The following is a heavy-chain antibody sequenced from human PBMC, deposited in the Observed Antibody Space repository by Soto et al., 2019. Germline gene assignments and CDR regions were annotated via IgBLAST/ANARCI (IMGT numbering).Heavy chain of an antibody. Sequence: QVQLVESGGGVVQPGRSLRLSCAASGFTFSTYGMHWVRQAPGRGLEWVAFISYDGSNKYYADSVKGRFTISRDNSKNTLYLEMNSLRAEETAMYYCAKEGGSCSWGQGTLVSVSS. CDR2: ISYDGSNK. J-gene: IGHJ1*01. CDR1: GFTFSTYG. V-gene: IGHV3-30*18. CDR3: AKEGGSCS. D-gene: IGHD2-15*01.